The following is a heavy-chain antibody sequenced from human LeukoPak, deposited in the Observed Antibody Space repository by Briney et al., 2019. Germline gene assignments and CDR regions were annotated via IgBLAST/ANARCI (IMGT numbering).Heavy chain of an antibody. V-gene: IGHV3-21*01. CDR2: ISSSSSYI. CDR3: ARGIAVAGTPYSDY. D-gene: IGHD6-19*01. Sequence: VGSLRLSCAASGFTFSSYSMNWVRQAPGKGLEWVSSISSSSSYIYYADSVKGRFTISRDNAKNSLYLQMNSLRAEDTAVYYCARGIAVAGTPYSDYWGQGTLVTVSS. J-gene: IGHJ4*02. CDR1: GFTFSSYS.